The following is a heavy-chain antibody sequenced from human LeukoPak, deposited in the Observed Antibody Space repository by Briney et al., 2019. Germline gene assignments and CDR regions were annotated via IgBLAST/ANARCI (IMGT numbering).Heavy chain of an antibody. J-gene: IGHJ5*02. CDR3: ARGNYWFDP. CDR1: GGSISRGDFY. V-gene: IGHV4-30-4*01. Sequence: SQTLSHTRSVSGGSISRGDFYWCWIRQPPGKGLEWIGYIYYSGSTYYNPSLKSRVTISVDTSKNQFSLKLSFVTAADTAVYYCARGNYWFDPWGQGTLVTVSS. CDR2: IYYSGST.